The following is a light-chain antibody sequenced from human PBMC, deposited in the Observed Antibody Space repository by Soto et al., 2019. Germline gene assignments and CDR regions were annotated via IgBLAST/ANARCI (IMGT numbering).Light chain of an antibody. CDR3: QQSDHLPL. Sequence: DLQMTQSPPSLSASVGDRVTITCQASQDIGNYLNWYQHKPGKAPNLVIYAASNLETGVPSRFSGSGSGTHFTFTISSLRHEDIATYYCQQSDHLPLFGPGTKVEIK. J-gene: IGKJ3*01. CDR2: AAS. CDR1: QDIGNY. V-gene: IGKV1-33*01.